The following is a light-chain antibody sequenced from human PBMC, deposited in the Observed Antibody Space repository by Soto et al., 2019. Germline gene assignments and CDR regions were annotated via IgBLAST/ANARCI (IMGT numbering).Light chain of an antibody. Sequence: MVLTRSPGSLSFSRGGGGTGSCMASQSVSSSYVAWYQQKPGQAPRLLIYGASSRATGIPDRFSGSGSGTDFTLTISRLETEDFAVYYCQQHGSSPSFGPGTKVDI. CDR1: QSVSSSY. CDR3: QQHGSSPS. J-gene: IGKJ3*01. V-gene: IGKV3-20*01. CDR2: GAS.